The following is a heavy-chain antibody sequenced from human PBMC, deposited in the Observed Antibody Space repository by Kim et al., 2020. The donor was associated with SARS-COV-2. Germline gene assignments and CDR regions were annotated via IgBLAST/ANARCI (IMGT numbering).Heavy chain of an antibody. CDR2: ISSSGSTI. CDR3: ARDLYSSSWYPIPHYYYYGMDV. J-gene: IGHJ6*02. D-gene: IGHD6-13*01. Sequence: GGSLRLSCAASGFTFSSYEMNWVRQAPGKGLEWVSYISSSGSTIYYADSVKGRFTISRYNAKNSLYLQMNSLRAEDTAVYYCARDLYSSSWYPIPHYYYYGMDVWGQGTTVTVSS. CDR1: GFTFSSYE. V-gene: IGHV3-48*03.